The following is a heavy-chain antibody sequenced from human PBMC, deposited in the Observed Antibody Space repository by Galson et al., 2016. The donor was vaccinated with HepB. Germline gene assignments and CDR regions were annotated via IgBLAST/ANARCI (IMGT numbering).Heavy chain of an antibody. CDR3: ARGITRTRTYFDY. CDR2: ISYSGCF. Sequence: QVQLQESGPGLVKPSQTLSLTCSVSGASISSGSPYWTWIRQPPGKGLEWIGCISYSGCFSSTPPLKSRVTMSVDKSKNQFSLILNSVTAADAAVYYCARGITRTRTYFDYWGQGTLVAVSS. D-gene: IGHD3-10*01. J-gene: IGHJ4*02. CDR1: GASISSGSPY. V-gene: IGHV4-30-4*08.